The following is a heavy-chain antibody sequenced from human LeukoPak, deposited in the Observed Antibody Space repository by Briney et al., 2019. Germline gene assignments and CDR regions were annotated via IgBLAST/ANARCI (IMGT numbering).Heavy chain of an antibody. D-gene: IGHD4/OR15-4a*01. CDR3: ARHVHDYDYSSDNLYPPH. CDR2: FSYSGST. J-gene: IGHJ3*01. CDR1: GGSISSSSYY. Sequence: SETLSLTCTVSGGSISSSSYYWGWIRQPPGKGLEWIGSFSYSGSTYYNPSLKGRVTISVDVSKNQFSLKLSSVTAADTAVYYCARHVHDYDYSSDNLYPPHWGQGTMVTVSS. V-gene: IGHV4-39*01.